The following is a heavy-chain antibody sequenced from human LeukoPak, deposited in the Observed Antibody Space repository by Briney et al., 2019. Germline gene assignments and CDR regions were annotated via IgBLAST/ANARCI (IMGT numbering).Heavy chain of an antibody. D-gene: IGHD3-22*01. CDR2: ISAYNGNT. V-gene: IGHV1-18*01. J-gene: IGHJ4*02. CDR1: GYPFNNYD. Sequence: ASVKVSCKASGYPFNNYDINWVRQATGQGLEWMGWISAYNGNTNYAQKFQGRVTMTTDTSTNTAYMELRSLRSDDTAVYYCARGSTARYYYDSSGYYRGAVDYWGQGTLVTISS. CDR3: ARGSTARYYYDSSGYYRGAVDY.